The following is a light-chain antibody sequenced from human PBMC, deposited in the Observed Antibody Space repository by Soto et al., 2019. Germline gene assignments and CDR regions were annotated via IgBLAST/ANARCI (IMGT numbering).Light chain of an antibody. V-gene: IGKV3-15*01. CDR1: QYISTN. J-gene: IGKJ5*01. CDR2: GAS. Sequence: EIAMTQSPATLSVSLGERATLSCMASQYISTNLAWYQQRPGQAPSLLIYGASTRATGVPDRFSGSGSGTDFLLSISGLQSEDSAVYYYQQYNHWSSITFGQGTRLEIK. CDR3: QQYNHWSSIT.